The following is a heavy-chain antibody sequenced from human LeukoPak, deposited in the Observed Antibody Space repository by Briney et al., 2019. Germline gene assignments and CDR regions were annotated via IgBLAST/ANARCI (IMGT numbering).Heavy chain of an antibody. D-gene: IGHD1-26*01. CDR2: ISSSSSYI. CDR3: ARYSGSYYDYYYYMDV. V-gene: IGHV3-21*01. Sequence: GGSLRLSCAASGFTFSSYSMNWVRQAPGKGLEWVSSISSSSSYIYYADSVKGRFTISRDNAKNSLYLQMNSQRAEDTAVYYCARYSGSYYDYYYYMDVWGKGTTVTVSS. CDR1: GFTFSSYS. J-gene: IGHJ6*03.